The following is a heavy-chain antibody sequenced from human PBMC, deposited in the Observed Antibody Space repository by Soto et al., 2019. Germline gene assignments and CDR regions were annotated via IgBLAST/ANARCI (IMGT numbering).Heavy chain of an antibody. CDR2: IIPIFDST. CDR1: ANTIGTHG. CDR3: ARGRGEAFGVILINYYVMDP. Sequence: SVKVSCKASANTIGTHGLSWVRQAPGQGLEWMGGIIPIFDSTTYAQEFEGRVTITADESTNTAYMELSRLRSEYTAVYYCARGRGEAFGVILINYYVMDPPGQGSAGTVSS. V-gene: IGHV1-69*13. J-gene: IGHJ6*02. D-gene: IGHD3-3*01.